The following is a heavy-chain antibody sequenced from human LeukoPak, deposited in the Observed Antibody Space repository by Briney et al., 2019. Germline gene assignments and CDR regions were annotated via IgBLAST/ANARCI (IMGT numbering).Heavy chain of an antibody. CDR1: GGSISSSSYY. D-gene: IGHD5-18*01. Sequence: SETLSLTCTVSGGSISSSSYYWGWVRQPPGKGLEWIGEINHSGSTNYNPSLKSRVTISVDTSKNQFSLKLSSVTAADTAVYYCARPGGSSYGYFAFDIWGQGTMVTVSS. CDR2: INHSGST. J-gene: IGHJ3*02. V-gene: IGHV4-39*07. CDR3: ARPGGSSYGYFAFDI.